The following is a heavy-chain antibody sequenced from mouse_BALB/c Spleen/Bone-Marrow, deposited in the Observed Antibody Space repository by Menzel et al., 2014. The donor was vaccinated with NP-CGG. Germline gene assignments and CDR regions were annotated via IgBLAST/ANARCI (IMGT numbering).Heavy chain of an antibody. Sequence: ESGAELVRPGSSVKISCKASGYPFSSYWMNWVKQRPGQGLEWIGQIYLGDGETNYNGKFKGNATLTADKSSSTAYMQLISLTSEDSAVYFCARKYGDYWGQGTTLTVSS. J-gene: IGHJ2*01. CDR2: IYLGDGET. D-gene: IGHD2-10*02. V-gene: IGHV1-80*01. CDR3: ARKYGDY. CDR1: GYPFSSYW.